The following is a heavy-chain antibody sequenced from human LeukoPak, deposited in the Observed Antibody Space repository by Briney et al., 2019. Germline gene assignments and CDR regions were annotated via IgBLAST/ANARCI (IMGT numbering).Heavy chain of an antibody. CDR1: GGSISSYY. Sequence: SETLSLTCTVSGGSISSYYWSWIRQPPGKGLEWIGYIYYSGSTNYNPSLKGRVTISVDTSKNQFSLKLSSVTAADTAVHYCARDGPGYSSGWYASYYYGMDVWGQGTTVTVS. D-gene: IGHD6-19*01. J-gene: IGHJ6*02. CDR3: ARDGPGYSSGWYASYYYGMDV. V-gene: IGHV4-59*01. CDR2: IYYSGST.